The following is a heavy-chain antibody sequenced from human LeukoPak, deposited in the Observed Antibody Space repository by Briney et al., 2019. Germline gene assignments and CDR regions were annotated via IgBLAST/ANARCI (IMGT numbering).Heavy chain of an antibody. CDR3: ARHRIAVAGHRNAFDI. Sequence: GESLKISCKGSGYSFTSYWIGWVRQMPGKSLEWMGIIYPGDSDTRYSPSFQGQVTISADKSISTAYLQWSSLKASDTAMYYCARHRIAVAGHRNAFDIWGQGTMVTVSS. CDR2: IYPGDSDT. J-gene: IGHJ3*02. V-gene: IGHV5-51*01. D-gene: IGHD6-19*01. CDR1: GYSFTSYW.